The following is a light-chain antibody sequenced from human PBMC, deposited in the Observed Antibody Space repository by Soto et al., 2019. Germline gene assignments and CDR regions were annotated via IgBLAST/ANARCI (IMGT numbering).Light chain of an antibody. CDR3: SAFTSSTTLA. V-gene: IGLV2-14*01. Sequence: QSALTQPASVSGSPGQSTTISCTGTSSDIGGYNYVSWYQQHPGKAPKLMIYEVSNRPSGVSNRFSGSKSGNAASLTISGLQAEDEADYYCSAFTSSTTLAFGGGTKLTVL. CDR2: EVS. CDR1: SSDIGGYNY. J-gene: IGLJ3*02.